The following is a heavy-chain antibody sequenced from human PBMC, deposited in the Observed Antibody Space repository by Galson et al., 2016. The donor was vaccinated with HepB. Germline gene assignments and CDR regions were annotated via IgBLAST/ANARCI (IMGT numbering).Heavy chain of an antibody. V-gene: IGHV3-30*03. CDR3: AREVGPLDAFDV. D-gene: IGHD1-26*01. J-gene: IGHJ3*01. Sequence: SLRLSCATSGFTFDIYGMHWVRQSPGKGLEWVAAIAYDGSTQAYGESVKGRFTISRYNARKTVSIQMTGIRDEYTANYFVAREVGPLDAFDVWGQGTMVTVAS. CDR2: IAYDGSTQ. CDR1: GFTFDIYG.